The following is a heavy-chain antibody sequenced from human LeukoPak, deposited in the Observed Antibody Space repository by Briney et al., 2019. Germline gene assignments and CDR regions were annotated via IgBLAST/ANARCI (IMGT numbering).Heavy chain of an antibody. Sequence: GGSLRLSCAASGFTFSSYSMNWVRQAPGKGLEWVSSFSTSSSYIYYADSVKGRFTISRDNAKNSLYLQMNSLRVEDTAVYSCARGVQDYYDSSGYLDYWGQGTLVTVSS. V-gene: IGHV3-21*01. D-gene: IGHD3-22*01. J-gene: IGHJ4*02. CDR3: ARGVQDYYDSSGYLDY. CDR1: GFTFSSYS. CDR2: FSTSSSYI.